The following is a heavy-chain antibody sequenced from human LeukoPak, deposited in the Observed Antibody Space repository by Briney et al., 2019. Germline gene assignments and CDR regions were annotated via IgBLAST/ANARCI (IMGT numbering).Heavy chain of an antibody. CDR2: INPNSGGT. D-gene: IGHD6-19*01. V-gene: IGHV1-2*02. CDR3: VRASSGQLWYYFDY. Sequence: ASVKVSCKASGYTFTGYFMHWVRQAPGLGLEWMGWINPNSGGTNYAQKFQGRVTMTRDTSISTAYIELSRLRSDDTAIYYCVRASSGQLWYYFDYWGQGALVTVSS. J-gene: IGHJ4*02. CDR1: GYTFTGYF.